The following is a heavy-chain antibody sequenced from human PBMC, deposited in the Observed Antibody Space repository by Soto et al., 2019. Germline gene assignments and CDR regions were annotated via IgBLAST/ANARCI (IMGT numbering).Heavy chain of an antibody. CDR1: GGSFSGYY. Sequence: ETLSLTGAGYGGSFSGYYWSWIRQPPGKGLEWIGEINHSGSTNYNPSLKSRVTISVDTSKNQFSLKLSSVTAEDTAVYYCAKLVKTRQLGPWFDPWGQGTLVTVSS. CDR3: AKLVKTRQLGPWFDP. CDR2: INHSGST. J-gene: IGHJ5*02. D-gene: IGHD6-13*01. V-gene: IGHV4-34*01.